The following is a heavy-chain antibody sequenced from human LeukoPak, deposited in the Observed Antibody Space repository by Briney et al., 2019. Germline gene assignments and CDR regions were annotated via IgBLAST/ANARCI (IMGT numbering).Heavy chain of an antibody. D-gene: IGHD5-12*01. CDR3: ARNENSGWGYFDY. V-gene: IGHV3-23*01. CDR1: RFTFNSYA. CDR2: IGGSNGIT. Sequence: GGSLRLSCAASRFTFNSYAMSRVRQAPGKGLEWVSVIGGSNGITFYVGSVKGRFTISRDNSKDTLYLQMNSLRAEDTAVYYCARNENSGWGYFDYWGQGTLVTVSS. J-gene: IGHJ4*02.